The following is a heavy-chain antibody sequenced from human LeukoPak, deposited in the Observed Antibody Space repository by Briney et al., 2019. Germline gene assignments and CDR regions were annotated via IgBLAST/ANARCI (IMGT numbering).Heavy chain of an antibody. Sequence: ASVKVSCKASGYTFTGYYMHWVRQAPGQGLEWMGWINPNSGGTNYAQKFQSRVTMTRDTSISTAYMELSRLRSDDTAVYYCARDAWWAGYNYSPFDYWGQGTLVTVSS. CDR1: GYTFTGYY. CDR3: ARDAWWAGYNYSPFDY. J-gene: IGHJ4*02. CDR2: INPNSGGT. D-gene: IGHD5-24*01. V-gene: IGHV1-2*02.